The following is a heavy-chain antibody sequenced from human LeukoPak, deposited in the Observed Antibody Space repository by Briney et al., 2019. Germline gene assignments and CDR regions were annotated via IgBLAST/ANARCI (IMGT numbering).Heavy chain of an antibody. CDR1: GGSISSHY. J-gene: IGHJ1*01. CDR2: IYYTGST. CDR3: ARGGWSHAY. Sequence: SETLSLTCTVSGGSISSHYWSWIRQPPGKGLEWNGYIYYTGSTNYNPSLQSRVTISVDTSKDQFSLKLSSVPAADTAVYYCARGGWSHAYWGQGTLVTVSS. V-gene: IGHV4-59*11. D-gene: IGHD6-19*01.